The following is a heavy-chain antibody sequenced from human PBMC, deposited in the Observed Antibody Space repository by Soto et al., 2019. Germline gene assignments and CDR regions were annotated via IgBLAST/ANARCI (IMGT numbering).Heavy chain of an antibody. CDR2: ISSSSSYI. Sequence: GGSLRLSCAASGFTFSSYSMNWVRQAPGKGLEWVSSISSSSSYIYYADSVKGRFTISRDNAKNSLYLQMNSLRAEDTAVYFCGRDPWDRGIISNAFDIWGQGTMVTVSS. V-gene: IGHV3-21*04. J-gene: IGHJ3*02. CDR1: GFTFSSYS. D-gene: IGHD1-20*01. CDR3: GRDPWDRGIISNAFDI.